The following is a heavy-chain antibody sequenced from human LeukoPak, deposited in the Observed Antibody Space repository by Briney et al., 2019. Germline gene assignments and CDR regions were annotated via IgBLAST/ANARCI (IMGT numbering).Heavy chain of an antibody. CDR1: GGSISSYY. CDR2: IYYSGST. Sequence: PSETLSLTCTVSGGSISSYYWSWIRQPPGKGLEWIGYIYYSGSTNYNPSLKSRVTISVDTSKNQFSLKLSSVTAADTAVYYCARLGLGGTWFDPWGQGTLVTVSS. D-gene: IGHD1-1*01. V-gene: IGHV4-59*08. J-gene: IGHJ5*02. CDR3: ARLGLGGTWFDP.